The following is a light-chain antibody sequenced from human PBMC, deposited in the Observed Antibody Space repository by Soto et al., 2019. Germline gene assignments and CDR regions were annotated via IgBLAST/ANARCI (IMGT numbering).Light chain of an antibody. J-gene: IGKJ4*01. CDR2: GAS. V-gene: IGKV3-20*01. CDR1: QSFISK. Sequence: EIVMTQSPATLSVSPGERATLSCRASQSFISKLAWYQQKPCQAPRLLIFGASTRAAGFPDRFSGSGSGTDFTLTISRLEPEDFAVYYCQQYGSSPLTFGGGTKV. CDR3: QQYGSSPLT.